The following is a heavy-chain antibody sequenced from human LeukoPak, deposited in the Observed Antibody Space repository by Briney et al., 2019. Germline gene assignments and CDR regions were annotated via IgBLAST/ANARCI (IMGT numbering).Heavy chain of an antibody. V-gene: IGHV3-74*01. CDR1: GFVFSNTW. J-gene: IGHJ4*02. CDR2: INSDGSSI. D-gene: IGHD4-11*01. Sequence: GGSLRLSCAASGFVFSNTWMNWVRQAPGKGLVWVSRINSDGSSIVYADSVKGRFTISRDNAKNTMYLQMNSLRGDDSAVYYCVRDWYYSTDYWGQGTLVTVPS. CDR3: VRDWYYSTDY.